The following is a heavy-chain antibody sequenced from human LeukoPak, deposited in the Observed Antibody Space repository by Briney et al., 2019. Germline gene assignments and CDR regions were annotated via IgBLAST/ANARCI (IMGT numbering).Heavy chain of an antibody. V-gene: IGHV4-59*12. CDR2: IYYSGST. D-gene: IGHD4-17*01. CDR3: ASMTTVTTGWFDP. J-gene: IGHJ5*02. CDR1: GGSISSYY. Sequence: SETLSLTCTVSGGSISSYYWSWIRQPPGKGLEWIGYIYYSGSTNYNPSLKSRVTISVDRSKNQFSLKLSSVTAADTAVYYCASMTTVTTGWFDPWGQGTLVTVSS.